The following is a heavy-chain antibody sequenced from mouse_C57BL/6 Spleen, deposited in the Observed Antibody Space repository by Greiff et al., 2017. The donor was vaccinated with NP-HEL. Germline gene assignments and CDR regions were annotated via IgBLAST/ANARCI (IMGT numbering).Heavy chain of an antibody. CDR2: INPNYGTT. J-gene: IGHJ1*03. Sequence: EVQLKESGPELVKPGASVKISCKASGYSFTDYNMNWVKQSNGKSLEWIGVINPNYGTTSYNQKFKGKATLTVDQSSSTAYMQLNSLTSEDSAVYYCARSGDYGSSWDFDVWGTGTTVTVSS. CDR3: ARSGDYGSSWDFDV. D-gene: IGHD1-1*01. CDR1: GYSFTDYN. V-gene: IGHV1-39*01.